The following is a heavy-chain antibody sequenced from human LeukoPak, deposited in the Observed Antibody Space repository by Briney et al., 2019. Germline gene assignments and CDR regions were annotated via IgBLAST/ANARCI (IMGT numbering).Heavy chain of an antibody. CDR2: IRYDGSNK. Sequence: GGSLGLSCVASGFTFSSYGMHWVRQAPGKGLEWVAFIRYDGSNKYYADSVKGRFTISRDNSKNTLYLQMNSLRAEDTAVYYCATYYYDTLYYFDYWGQGTLVTVSS. V-gene: IGHV3-30*02. D-gene: IGHD3-22*01. CDR1: GFTFSSYG. J-gene: IGHJ4*02. CDR3: ATYYYDTLYYFDY.